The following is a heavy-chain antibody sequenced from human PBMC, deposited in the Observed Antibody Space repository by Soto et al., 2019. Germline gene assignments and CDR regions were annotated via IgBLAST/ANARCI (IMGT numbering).Heavy chain of an antibody. J-gene: IGHJ5*02. CDR2: IIPIFGTA. V-gene: IGHV1-69*01. Sequence: QVQLVQSGAEVKKPGSSVKVSCKASGGTFSSYAISWARQAPGQGLEWMGGIIPIFGTANYAQKFQGRVTITADESTSTAYMELSSLRSEDTAVYYCARERGYYYGSGSYYNVDWFDPWGQGTLVTVSS. CDR3: ARERGYYYGSGSYYNVDWFDP. D-gene: IGHD3-10*01. CDR1: GGTFSSYA.